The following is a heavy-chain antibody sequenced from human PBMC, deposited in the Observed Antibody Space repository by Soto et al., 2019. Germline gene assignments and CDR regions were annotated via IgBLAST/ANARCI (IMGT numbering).Heavy chain of an antibody. CDR2: ISADGSSK. CDR3: AREEHSSGYAGTFLY. CDR1: GLIFSSCI. Sequence: QVQVVESGGDVVQPGKSLRLSSTVSGLIFSSCILHWVRQAPGKGLQWVALISADGSSKLYADSVKGRFTISRDNSQNTMFLQMDSLTIEDAAVYFCAREEHSSGYAGTFLYWGQGTLVTVSS. V-gene: IGHV3-30-3*01. D-gene: IGHD3-22*01. J-gene: IGHJ1*01.